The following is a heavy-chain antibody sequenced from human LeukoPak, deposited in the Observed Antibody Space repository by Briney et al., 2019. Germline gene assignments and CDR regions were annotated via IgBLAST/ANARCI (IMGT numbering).Heavy chain of an antibody. CDR3: VKVRIGGSGSFYPGDY. CDR1: GFIFSNYA. V-gene: IGHV3-64D*09. J-gene: IGHJ4*02. Sequence: PGGSLRLSCPPSGFIFSNYAMHWVRQAPGKGLEYVSAISNNGGNTYYADSVKGRFTISRDNSKNTLYLQMSSLRAEDTAVYYWVKVRIGGSGSFYPGDYWGQGTLVTVSS. CDR2: ISNNGGNT. D-gene: IGHD3-10*01.